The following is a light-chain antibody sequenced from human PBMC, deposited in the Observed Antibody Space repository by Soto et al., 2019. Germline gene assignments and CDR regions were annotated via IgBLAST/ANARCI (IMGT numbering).Light chain of an antibody. Sequence: QSALTQPASVSGSHGQSITLSCTGTSSDVGGYNYVSWYQQHPGKAPKLMMYEVSNRPSGVSNRFSGSKSGNTASLTISGLQAEDDADYYSSSYTISSPLYVFGTGTKLTVL. J-gene: IGLJ1*01. CDR3: SSYTISSPLYV. CDR1: SSDVGGYNY. V-gene: IGLV2-14*01. CDR2: EVS.